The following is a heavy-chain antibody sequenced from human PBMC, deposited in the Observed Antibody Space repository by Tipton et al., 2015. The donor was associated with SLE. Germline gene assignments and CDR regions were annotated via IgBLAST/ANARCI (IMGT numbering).Heavy chain of an antibody. V-gene: IGHV1-46*01. CDR1: GYTFTSYY. CDR2: INPSGGST. J-gene: IGHJ6*03. Sequence: QVQLVQSGAEVKKPGVSVKVSCKASGYTFTSYYMHWVRQAPGQGLEWMGIINPSGGSTSYAQKFQGRVTMTRDTSTSTVYMELSSLRSEDTAVYYCARGGRGCSSTSCYYYYYYYMDVWGKGTTVTVSS. D-gene: IGHD2-2*01. CDR3: ARGGRGCSSTSCYYYYYYYMDV.